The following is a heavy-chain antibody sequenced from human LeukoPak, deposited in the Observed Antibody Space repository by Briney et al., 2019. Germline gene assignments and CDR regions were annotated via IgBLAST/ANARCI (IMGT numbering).Heavy chain of an antibody. J-gene: IGHJ4*02. CDR3: AREGGGDSSLDY. CDR2: IYYSGSP. V-gene: IGHV4-30-4*01. CDR1: CRSMRSGDYY. D-gene: IGHD2-21*02. Sequence: SETLPLTCTLSCRSMRSGDYYWSWIRQPPGKGLEWIGYIYYSGSPYYNPSLKSRVTISVDTSKHQFSLKLSSVPAADTAVYYCAREGGGDSSLDYWGQGTQVTVSS.